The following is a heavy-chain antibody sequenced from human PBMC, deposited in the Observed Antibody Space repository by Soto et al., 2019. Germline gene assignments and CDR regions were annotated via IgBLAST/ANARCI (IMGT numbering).Heavy chain of an antibody. CDR1: GGTFSSYV. CDR3: ARDRALNNAAVGMAY. J-gene: IGHJ4*02. Sequence: QVQLVQSGAEVKKPGSSVKVSCKASGGTFSSYVMTWVRQAPGQGLEWMGRIIPMFGITDYAPKFQGRVTITADKYTTTAYMELSSLRSEDTAIYYCARDRALNNAAVGMAYWGQGTLFTVSS. D-gene: IGHD6-13*01. V-gene: IGHV1-69*04. CDR2: IIPMFGIT.